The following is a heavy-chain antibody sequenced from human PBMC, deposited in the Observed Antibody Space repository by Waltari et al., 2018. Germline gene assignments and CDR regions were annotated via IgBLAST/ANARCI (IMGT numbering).Heavy chain of an antibody. J-gene: IGHJ4*02. CDR2: IYYSGST. D-gene: IGHD3-10*01. V-gene: IGHV4-31*02. Sequence: GYYWSWIRQHPGKGLEWIGYIYYSGSTYYNPSLKSRVTISVDTSKNQFSLKLSSVTAADTAVYYCARAMVRGARTGDWGQGTLVTVSS. CDR3: ARAMVRGARTGD. CDR1: GYY.